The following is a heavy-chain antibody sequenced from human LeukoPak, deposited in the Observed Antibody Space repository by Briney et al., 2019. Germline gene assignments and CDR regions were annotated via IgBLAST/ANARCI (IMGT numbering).Heavy chain of an antibody. Sequence: SETLSLTCTVSGGSISSSSYYWGWIRQPPGKGLEWIGSIYYSGSTYYNPSLKSRVTISVDTSKNQFSLKLSSVTAADTAVYYCAREGPWLLLRKYYFDYWGQGTLVTVSS. CDR3: AREGPWLLLRKYYFDY. V-gene: IGHV4-39*02. CDR1: GGSISSSSYY. D-gene: IGHD3-22*01. CDR2: IYYSGST. J-gene: IGHJ4*02.